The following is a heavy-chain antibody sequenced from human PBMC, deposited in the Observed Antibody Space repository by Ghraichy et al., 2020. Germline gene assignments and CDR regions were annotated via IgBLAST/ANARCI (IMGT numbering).Heavy chain of an antibody. CDR3: ARGGKGRDY. CDR1: GGSISSYY. Sequence: ETLSLTCTVSGGSISSYYWSWIRQPPGKGLEWIGYIYYSGSTNYNPSLKSRVTISVDTSKNQFSLKLSSVTAADTAVYYCARGGKGRDYWGQGTLVTVSS. V-gene: IGHV4-59*08. CDR2: IYYSGST. J-gene: IGHJ4*02.